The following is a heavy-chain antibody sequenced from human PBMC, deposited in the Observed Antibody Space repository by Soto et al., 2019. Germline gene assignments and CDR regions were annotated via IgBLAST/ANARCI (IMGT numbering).Heavy chain of an antibody. CDR2: IIPLFQTA. J-gene: IGHJ6*02. V-gene: IGHV1-69*01. CDR3: ARWSHWNPLYYSGMDV. D-gene: IGHD1-1*01. Sequence: QVQLVQSGAELKKPGSSVKVSCKASGGTFGNFTISWVRQAPGQGLEWMGGIIPLFQTATYALKFQGRVKITADESTSTAYMELNSLRSEDTAVYYCARWSHWNPLYYSGMDVWGQGTTVIVSS. CDR1: GGTFGNFT.